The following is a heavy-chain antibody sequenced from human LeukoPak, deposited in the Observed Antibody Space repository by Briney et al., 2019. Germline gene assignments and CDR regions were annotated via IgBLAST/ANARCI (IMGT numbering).Heavy chain of an antibody. Sequence: GGSLRLSCVASGFAFSTYGMHWVRQTAGRGLEWVAFIRYDGYNKDEAARIYYADSVKDRFTISRDTSENTLYLQMNSLKPEDTGVYYCAKDRLPYDYSNEATDCRGQGTRVSVSS. CDR2: IRYDGYNKDEAARI. CDR1: GFAFSTYG. D-gene: IGHD4-11*01. J-gene: IGHJ4*02. CDR3: AKDRLPYDYSNEATDC. V-gene: IGHV3-30*02.